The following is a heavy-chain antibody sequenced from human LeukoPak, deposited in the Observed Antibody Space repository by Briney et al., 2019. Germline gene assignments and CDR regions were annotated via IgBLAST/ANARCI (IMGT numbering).Heavy chain of an antibody. J-gene: IGHJ4*02. Sequence: ASVKVSCKASGYTFNGHYMHWVRQAPGQGLEWMGWINPNSGGTNFAQKFQGRVTMTRDTSISTAYMELSRLRSDDTAVYYCARDPGDYGGNRFDYWGQGTLVTISS. CDR1: GYTFNGHY. CDR2: INPNSGGT. D-gene: IGHD4-23*01. CDR3: ARDPGDYGGNRFDY. V-gene: IGHV1-2*02.